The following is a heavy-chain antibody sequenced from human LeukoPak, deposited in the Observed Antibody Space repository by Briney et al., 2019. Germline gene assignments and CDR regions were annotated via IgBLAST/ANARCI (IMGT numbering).Heavy chain of an antibody. V-gene: IGHV1-18*01. CDR3: ARRRSEEFDFDC. CDR1: GYIFSTYG. J-gene: IGHJ4*02. D-gene: IGHD6-19*01. CDR2: ISGYNGNT. Sequence: GASVKVSCKASGYIFSTYGISWVRQAPGQGLKWMGCISGYNGNTNYAQKLQGRVTMTTDTSTSTAYMELRSLRSDDTAVYYCARRRSEEFDFDCWGQGTLVTVSS.